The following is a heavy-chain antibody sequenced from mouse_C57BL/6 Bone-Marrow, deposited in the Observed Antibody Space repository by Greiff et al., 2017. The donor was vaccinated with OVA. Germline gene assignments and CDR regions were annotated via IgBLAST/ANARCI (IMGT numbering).Heavy chain of an antibody. V-gene: IGHV2-9*01. D-gene: IGHD1-1*02. CDR1: GFSLTSYG. CDR3: ASNYGGAMDY. CDR2: IWGGGST. J-gene: IGHJ4*01. Sequence: QVQLQQSGPGLVAPSQSLSITCTVSGFSLTSYGVDWVRQPPGKGLEWLGVIWGGGSTNYNSALLYSLSISKDNSNSQVFIQMNRLQTDDTAMYYCASNYGGAMDYWGQGTSVTVSS.